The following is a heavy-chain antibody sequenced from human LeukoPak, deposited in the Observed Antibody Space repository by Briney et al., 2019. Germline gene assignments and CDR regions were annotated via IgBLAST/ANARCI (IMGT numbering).Heavy chain of an antibody. J-gene: IGHJ4*02. CDR1: GASIRSYY. D-gene: IGHD5-24*01. CDR3: ARHGPRRDGYNYDY. Sequence: PSETLSLTCTVSGASIRSYYWSWIRQPPGKGLECIGYIYYTGSTNYNYNPSLKSRVTILVDTSKNQFSLKLSSVTAADTAVYYCARHGPRRDGYNYDYWGPGTLVTVSS. V-gene: IGHV4-59*08. CDR2: IYYTGSTNY.